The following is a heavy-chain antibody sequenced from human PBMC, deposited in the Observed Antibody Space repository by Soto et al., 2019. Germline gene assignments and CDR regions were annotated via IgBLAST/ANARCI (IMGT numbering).Heavy chain of an antibody. CDR3: TQGDSTTLYAFDI. CDR2: IKSKTDGGTT. V-gene: IGHV3-15*01. Sequence: GGSLRLSCAASGFTFSNAWMSWVRQAPGKGLEWVGRIKSKTDGGTTDYAAPVKGRFTISRDDSKNTLYLQMNSLKTEDTAVYYCTQGDSTTLYAFDIWGQGTMVTVSS. J-gene: IGHJ3*02. D-gene: IGHD1-1*01. CDR1: GFTFSNAW.